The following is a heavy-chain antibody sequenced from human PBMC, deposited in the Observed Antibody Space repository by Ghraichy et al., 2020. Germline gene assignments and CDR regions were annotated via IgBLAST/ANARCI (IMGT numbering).Heavy chain of an antibody. J-gene: IGHJ5*02. CDR3: ARDLLGTSCMFDP. V-gene: IGHV3-11*01. CDR2: ISSSGSTI. D-gene: IGHD2-2*01. CDR1: GFTFSDYY. Sequence: GGSLRLSCAASGFTFSDYYMSWIRQAPGKGLEWVSYISSSGSTIYYADSVKGRFTISRDNAKNSLYLQINSLRAEDTAVYYCARDLLGTSCMFDPWGQGTLVTVSS.